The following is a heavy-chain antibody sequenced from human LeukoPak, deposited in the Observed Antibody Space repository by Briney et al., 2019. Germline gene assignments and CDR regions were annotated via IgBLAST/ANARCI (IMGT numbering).Heavy chain of an antibody. J-gene: IGHJ5*02. CDR1: GYTFTSYD. Sequence: GASVKVSCKASGYTFTSYDINWVRQATGQGPEWMGWMNPKSGNTGYAQKFQGRVTMTRNTSISTAYMELSSLRSEDTAVYYCARRYMVRGQNWFDPWGQGTLVTVSS. V-gene: IGHV1-8*01. CDR3: ARRYMVRGQNWFDP. CDR2: MNPKSGNT. D-gene: IGHD3-10*01.